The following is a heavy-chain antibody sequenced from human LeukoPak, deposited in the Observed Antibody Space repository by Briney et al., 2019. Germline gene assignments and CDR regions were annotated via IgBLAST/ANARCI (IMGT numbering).Heavy chain of an antibody. D-gene: IGHD5-12*01. Sequence: PSETLSLTCAVYGGSFSGYYWSWIRQPPGKGLEWIGEINHSGSTNYNPSLKSRVTISVDTSKNQFSLKLSSVTAADTAVYYCASSDIVATMAPFDYWGQGTLVTVSS. CDR1: GGSFSGYY. CDR3: ASSDIVATMAPFDY. V-gene: IGHV4-34*01. CDR2: INHSGST. J-gene: IGHJ4*02.